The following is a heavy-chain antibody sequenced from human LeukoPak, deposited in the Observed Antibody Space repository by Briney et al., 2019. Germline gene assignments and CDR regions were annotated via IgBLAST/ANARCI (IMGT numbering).Heavy chain of an antibody. CDR3: AKTGLIAAAGTWWFDP. V-gene: IGHV3-23*01. CDR2: ISGSGGST. D-gene: IGHD6-13*01. Sequence: QPGGSPRLSCAASGFTFSSYAMSWVRQAPGKGLEWVSAISGSGGSTYYADSVKGRFTISRGNSKNTLYLQMNSLRAEDTAVYYCAKTGLIAAAGTWWFDPWGQGTLVTVSS. J-gene: IGHJ5*02. CDR1: GFTFSSYA.